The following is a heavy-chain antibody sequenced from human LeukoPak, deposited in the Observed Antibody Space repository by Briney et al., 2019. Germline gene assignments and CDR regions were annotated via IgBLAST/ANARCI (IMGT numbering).Heavy chain of an antibody. D-gene: IGHD3-16*01. CDR3: ARYEFKRVYYFDY. V-gene: IGHV4-39*07. CDR1: GGSISSSSYY. CDR2: IYYSGST. J-gene: IGHJ4*02. Sequence: SETLSLTCTDSGGSISSSSYYWGWIRQPPGKEMEWIGSIYYSGSTYYNPSLKSRVTISVDTSKNQFSLKLSSVTAADTAVYYCARYEFKRVYYFDYWGQGTLVTVSS.